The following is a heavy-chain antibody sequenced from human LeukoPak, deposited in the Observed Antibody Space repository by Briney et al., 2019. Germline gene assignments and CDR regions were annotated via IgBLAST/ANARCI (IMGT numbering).Heavy chain of an antibody. V-gene: IGHV1-69*13. J-gene: IGHJ5*02. D-gene: IGHD3-9*01. Sequence: SVKVYCKASGGTFSSYAISWVRQAPGQGLEWMGGIIPIFGTANYAQKFQGRVTITADESTSTAYMELSSLRSEDTAVYYCARLGDDILTGYRPWGQGTLVTVSS. CDR3: ARLGDDILTGYRP. CDR2: IIPIFGTA. CDR1: GGTFSSYA.